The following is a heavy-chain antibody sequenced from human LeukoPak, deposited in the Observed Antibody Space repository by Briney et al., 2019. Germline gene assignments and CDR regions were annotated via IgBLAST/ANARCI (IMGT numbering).Heavy chain of an antibody. V-gene: IGHV4-30-2*01. Sequence: NTSQTLSLTCAISGVSISSGGYSWSWIRQPPGKGLEWIGYIYHSGSTYYNPSLKSRVTISVDRSKNQFSLKLSSVTAADTAVYYCDSLSWGVRFDYWGQGTLVTVSS. J-gene: IGHJ4*02. CDR2: IYHSGST. CDR1: GVSISSGGYS. D-gene: IGHD3-16*01. CDR3: DSLSWGVRFDY.